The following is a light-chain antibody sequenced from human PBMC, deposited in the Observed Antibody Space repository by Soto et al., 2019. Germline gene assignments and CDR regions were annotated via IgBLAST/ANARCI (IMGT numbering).Light chain of an antibody. CDR3: QQYDNLPIT. V-gene: IGKV1-33*01. J-gene: IGKJ5*01. CDR1: QDISNY. Sequence: DIQMTQSPSSLSASVGDRVTITCQASQDISNYLNWYQQKPGKAPKLLSYDASNLESRVPSRFSRSGTGTDYTFTISSLQPEDIATYYRQQYDNLPITFGQGTRLEIK. CDR2: DAS.